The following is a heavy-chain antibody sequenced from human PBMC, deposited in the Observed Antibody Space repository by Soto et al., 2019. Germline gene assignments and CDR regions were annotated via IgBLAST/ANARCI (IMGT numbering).Heavy chain of an antibody. CDR1: GYTFTSYG. V-gene: IGHV1-18*01. Sequence: ASVKVSCKASGYTFTSYGISWVRQAPGQGLEWMGWISAYNGNTNYAQKLQGRVTMTTDTSTSTAYMELRSLRSDDTAVYYCARDRNYDILTGYYDAFDIWGQGTMVTVSS. CDR3: ARDRNYDILTGYYDAFDI. J-gene: IGHJ3*02. CDR2: ISAYNGNT. D-gene: IGHD3-9*01.